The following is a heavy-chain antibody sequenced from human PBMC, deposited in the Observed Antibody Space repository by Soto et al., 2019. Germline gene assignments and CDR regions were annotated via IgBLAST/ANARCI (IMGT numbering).Heavy chain of an antibody. J-gene: IGHJ6*02. CDR3: AKIHVIVGYTYGMDV. Sequence: PSETLSLTCDVSGGSISSGGYSWSWIRQPPGKGLEWIGNIYHSGSTYYNPSLKSRVTISVDRSKNQLSLNLSSVTAADTAVYYCAKIHVIVGYTYGMDVWGQGTAVTVSS. CDR1: GGSISSGGYS. V-gene: IGHV4-30-2*01. CDR2: IYHSGST. D-gene: IGHD1-26*01.